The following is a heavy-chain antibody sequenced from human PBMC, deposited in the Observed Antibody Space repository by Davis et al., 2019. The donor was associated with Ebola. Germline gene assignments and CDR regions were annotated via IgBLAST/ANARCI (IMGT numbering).Heavy chain of an antibody. CDR1: GGSISSGGYY. D-gene: IGHD3-10*01. Sequence: PSETLSLTCTVSGGSISSGGYYWSWIRQHPGKGLEWIGYIYYSGSTYYNPSLKSRVTISVDTSKNQFSLKLSSVTAADTAVYYCARGWFGELIYWGQGTLVTVSS. J-gene: IGHJ4*02. CDR3: ARGWFGELIY. CDR2: IYYSGST. V-gene: IGHV4-31*03.